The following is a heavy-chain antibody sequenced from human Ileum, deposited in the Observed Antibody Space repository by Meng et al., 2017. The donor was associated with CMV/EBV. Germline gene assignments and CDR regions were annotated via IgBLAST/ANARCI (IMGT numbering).Heavy chain of an antibody. CDR3: QREVDYNDGMDV. D-gene: IGHD6-25*01. J-gene: IGHJ6*02. V-gene: IGHV4-34*01. Sequence: SETLSLTCAVSGGSFSGYYWSWIRQPPGKGLEWIGEINHPGSTNYNPSLQSRVTISVDRSKNQFSLKLRSVTAADTAVYYCQREVDYNDGMDVWGQGTTVTVSS. CDR1: GGSFSGYY. CDR2: INHPGST.